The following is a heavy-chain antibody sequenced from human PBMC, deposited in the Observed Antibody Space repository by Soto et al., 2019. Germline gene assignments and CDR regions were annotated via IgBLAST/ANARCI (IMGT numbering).Heavy chain of an antibody. Sequence: SQTLSLTCAISGDSVSSNSAAWNWIRQSPSRGLEWLGRTYYRSKWYNDYAVSVKSRITINPDTSKNQFSLQLNSVTPEDTAVYYCARDSIRLIYRFLELFPPSRGFDYWGQGTLVTVSS. J-gene: IGHJ4*02. CDR1: GDSVSSNSAA. CDR3: ARDSIRLIYRFLELFPPSRGFDY. CDR2: TYYRSKWYN. D-gene: IGHD3-3*01. V-gene: IGHV6-1*01.